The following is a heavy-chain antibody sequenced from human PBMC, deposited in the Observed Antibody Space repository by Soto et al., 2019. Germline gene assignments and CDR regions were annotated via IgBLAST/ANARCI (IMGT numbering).Heavy chain of an antibody. CDR3: AREDADRGSFDF. CDR1: GYTFTDSF. CDR2: INPNNGRT. V-gene: IGHV1-2*02. Sequence: ASVKVSCKASGYTFTDSFIHWVRQAPAQGLEWMGWINPNNGRTALAPKFQGRVTLIRDTSINTAYMDMSRLRSDDTAVYYCAREDADRGSFDFWGQGTLVTVSS. J-gene: IGHJ4*02.